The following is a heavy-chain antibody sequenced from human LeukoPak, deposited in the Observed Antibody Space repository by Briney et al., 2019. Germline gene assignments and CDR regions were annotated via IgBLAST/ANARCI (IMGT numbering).Heavy chain of an antibody. D-gene: IGHD3-10*01. J-gene: IGHJ6*03. CDR1: GGSISSYY. V-gene: IGHV4-59*01. Sequence: PSETLSLTCTVSGGSISSYYWSWIRQPPGKGLEWIGYIYYSGSTNYDPSLKSRVTISVDTSKNQFSLKLSSVTAADTAVYYCARGGSEEAYYYYMDVWGKGTTVTVSS. CDR2: IYYSGST. CDR3: ARGGSEEAYYYYMDV.